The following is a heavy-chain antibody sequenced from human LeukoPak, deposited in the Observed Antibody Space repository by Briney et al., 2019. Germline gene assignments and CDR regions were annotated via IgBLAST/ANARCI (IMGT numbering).Heavy chain of an antibody. D-gene: IGHD1-26*01. J-gene: IGHJ4*02. CDR2: VHYSGST. CDR3: ARMEAWLGGTTGPRGFDY. V-gene: IGHV4-59*11. CDR1: GGSISPQY. Sequence: SETLSLTCTVSGGSISPQYRGWIRLPPGKGLEWIGSVHYSGSTDYNPSLKSRVTISVDTSKNQFSLKLSSVTAADTAVYHCARMEAWLGGTTGPRGFDYWGQGTLVTVSS.